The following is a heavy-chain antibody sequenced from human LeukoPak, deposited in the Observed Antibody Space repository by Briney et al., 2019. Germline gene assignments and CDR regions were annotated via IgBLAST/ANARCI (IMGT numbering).Heavy chain of an antibody. CDR3: AKGYCSSTSCYELLAY. CDR2: INPNSGGT. V-gene: IGHV1-2*02. CDR1: GYTFTGYY. Sequence: GASVKVSCKASGYTFTGYYMHWVRQAPGQGLEWMGWINPNSGGTNYAQKFQGRVTMTRDTSISTAYMELSRLRSDDTAVYYCAKGYCSSTSCYELLAYWGQGTLVTVSS. J-gene: IGHJ4*02. D-gene: IGHD2-2*01.